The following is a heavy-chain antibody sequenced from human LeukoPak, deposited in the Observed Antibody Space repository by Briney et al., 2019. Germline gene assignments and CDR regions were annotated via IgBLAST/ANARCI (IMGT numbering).Heavy chain of an antibody. CDR2: LYESGTT. Sequence: PSETLSLTCSVSGGSISSYSWSWIRQPPGKGLEWIGYLYESGTTNYKASLKSRVTMSVDTSKNHFSLRLSSVTAADTAVYYCATQELVPAALNPFDIWGQGTLVTVSS. CDR1: GGSISSYS. D-gene: IGHD2-2*01. J-gene: IGHJ3*02. CDR3: ATQELVPAALNPFDI. V-gene: IGHV4-59*08.